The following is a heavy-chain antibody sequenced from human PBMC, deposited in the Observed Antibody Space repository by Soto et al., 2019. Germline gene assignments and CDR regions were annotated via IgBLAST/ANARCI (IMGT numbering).Heavy chain of an antibody. V-gene: IGHV5-10-1*01. J-gene: IGHJ4*02. CDR1: GYSFTSYW. CDR2: IDPSDSYT. D-gene: IGHD2-21*01. Sequence: GESLKISCQGSGYSFTSYWITWVRQMPGKGLEWMGRIDPSDSYTNYSPSFQGHVTISVDESTSTAHLQWSSLKASDIATYYCARHEEEGLLDYWGQGTPVTVSS. CDR3: ARHEEEGLLDY.